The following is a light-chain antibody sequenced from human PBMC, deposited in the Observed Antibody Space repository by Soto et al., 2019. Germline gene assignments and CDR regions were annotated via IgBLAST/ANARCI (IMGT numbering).Light chain of an antibody. CDR2: DVT. CDR1: SSDVGGYNY. J-gene: IGLJ2*01. Sequence: QSALTQPASVSGSPGQSITISCTGTSSDVGGYNYVCWYQQYPGKAPKLMIYDVTNRPSGVSDRFSGSKSGNTASLTISGLQAEDEADYYCSSYTSSNIPIFGGWTKLTVL. V-gene: IGLV2-14*01. CDR3: SSYTSSNIPI.